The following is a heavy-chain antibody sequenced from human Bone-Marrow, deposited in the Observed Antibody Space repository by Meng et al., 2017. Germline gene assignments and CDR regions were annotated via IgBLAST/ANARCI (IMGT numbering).Heavy chain of an antibody. CDR1: GFPFSIAW. D-gene: IGHD2-8*02. Sequence: ESLKISCAASGFPFSIAWMRWVRQAPGKGLEWVGLIKSKIDGGTIDYAAPVEGRLTISRDDSKNTLYLQISSLKTEDTGVYYCTTANTVGHFLKLGYWGQGTLVTVSS. CDR2: IKSKIDGGTI. V-gene: IGHV3-15*01. J-gene: IGHJ4*02. CDR3: TTANTVGHFLKLGY.